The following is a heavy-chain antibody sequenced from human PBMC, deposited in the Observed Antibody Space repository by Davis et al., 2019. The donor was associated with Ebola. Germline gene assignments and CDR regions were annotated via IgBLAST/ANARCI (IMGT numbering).Heavy chain of an antibody. V-gene: IGHV4-31*03. CDR1: GGSISSGGYY. CDR3: ARVLWFGEFYYYYYYMDV. J-gene: IGHJ6*03. Sequence: SETLSLTCTVSGGSISSGGYYWSWIRQHPGKGLEWIGEINHSGSTNYNPSLKSRVTISVDTSKNQFSLKLSSVTAADTAVYYCARVLWFGEFYYYYYYMDVWGKGTTVTVSS. CDR2: INHSGST. D-gene: IGHD3-10*01.